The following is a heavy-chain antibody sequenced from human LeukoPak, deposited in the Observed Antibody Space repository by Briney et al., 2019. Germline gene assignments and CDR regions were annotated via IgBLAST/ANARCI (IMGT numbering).Heavy chain of an antibody. D-gene: IGHD6-19*01. J-gene: IGHJ4*02. Sequence: PGGSLRLSCAASGFTFSGSVMHWVRQASGKGLEWVGRIRSKANSYATAYAASVKGRFTISRDDSKNTAYLQMNSLKTEDTAVYYCTSPGRPGIAVAGTVYWGQGTLVTVSS. CDR2: IRSKANSYAT. CDR3: TSPGRPGIAVAGTVY. V-gene: IGHV3-73*01. CDR1: GFTFSGSV.